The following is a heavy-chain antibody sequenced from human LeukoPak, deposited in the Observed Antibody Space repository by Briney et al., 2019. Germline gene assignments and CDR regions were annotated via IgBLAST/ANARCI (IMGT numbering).Heavy chain of an antibody. J-gene: IGHJ5*02. CDR2: INAGNGNT. CDR3: ARSQLWLGFDP. V-gene: IGHV1-3*01. D-gene: IGHD5-18*01. Sequence: ASVKVSCKASGYAFTSYAMHWVRQAPGQRLEWMGWINAGNGNTKYSQKFQGRVTITRDTSASTAYMELSSLRSEDTAVYYCARSQLWLGFDPWGQGTLVTVSS. CDR1: GYAFTSYA.